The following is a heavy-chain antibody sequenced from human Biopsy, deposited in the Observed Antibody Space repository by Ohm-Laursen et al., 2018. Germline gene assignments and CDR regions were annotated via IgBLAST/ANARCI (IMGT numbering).Heavy chain of an antibody. V-gene: IGHV1-18*01. CDR2: ISTYNGNT. CDR3: ARTVDTVVVTPSDH. J-gene: IGHJ4*02. Sequence: GASVKVSCNASGYLFINYGISWVRQAPGQGLEWLGWISTYNGNTNYAQKFRGRVTMTTDKPTSTAYVELRSLRSDDTAVYYCARTVDTVVVTPSDHWGQGTLVTVPS. D-gene: IGHD5-18*01. CDR1: GYLFINYG.